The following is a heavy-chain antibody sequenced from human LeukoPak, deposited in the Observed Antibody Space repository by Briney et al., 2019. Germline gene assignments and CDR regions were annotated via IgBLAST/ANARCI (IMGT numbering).Heavy chain of an antibody. CDR3: TQSNY. CDR1: GFTFSGSP. Sequence: GGPLRLSCAASGFTFSGSPILWVRQASGKGLEWVGRIRSKADNYATAYAASVQGRCTISRDDSKSTAYLQLNSLKTGDTAVYYCTQSNYWGQGALVTVSS. J-gene: IGHJ4*02. CDR2: IRSKADNYAT. V-gene: IGHV3-73*01.